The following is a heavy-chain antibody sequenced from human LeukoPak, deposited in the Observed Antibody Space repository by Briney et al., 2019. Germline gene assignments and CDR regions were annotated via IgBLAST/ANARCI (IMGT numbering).Heavy chain of an antibody. CDR3: ARDCSGGSCYPDF. Sequence: ASVTVSFKASGYTFTIYGITWMRQAPGQGLEWMGWISAYNGNTNYAQNLQGRVTMTTDTSTSTAYMEVRSLRTDDTAVYYCARDCSGGSCYPDFWGQGTLVTVSS. CDR2: ISAYNGNT. J-gene: IGHJ4*02. D-gene: IGHD2-15*01. CDR1: GYTFTIYG. V-gene: IGHV1-18*01.